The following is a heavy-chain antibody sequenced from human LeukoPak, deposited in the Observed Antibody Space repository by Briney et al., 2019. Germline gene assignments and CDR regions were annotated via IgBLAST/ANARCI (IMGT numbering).Heavy chain of an antibody. J-gene: IGHJ4*02. CDR1: GGSISSYY. Sequence: PSETLSLTCTVSGGSISSYYWIWIRQPPGKGLEWIGYIYTSGTTNYNPSLKSRLTISVDTSKNQFSLKLNSVTAADTAVYYCARGYSSSSPFDYWGQGTLVTVSS. D-gene: IGHD6-13*01. CDR2: IYTSGTT. V-gene: IGHV4-4*09. CDR3: ARGYSSSSPFDY.